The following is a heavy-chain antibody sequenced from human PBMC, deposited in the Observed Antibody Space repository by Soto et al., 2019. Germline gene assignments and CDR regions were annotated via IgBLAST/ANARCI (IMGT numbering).Heavy chain of an antibody. CDR3: AKNGHPPYYYYGMDV. CDR1: GYSFSTYG. V-gene: IGHV1-18*01. J-gene: IGHJ6*02. D-gene: IGHD2-8*01. Sequence: ASVTVSCKASGYSFSTYGISWVRQAPGQGLEWMGWISGYNGDTNYAQKFQGRVTMTIDTSTTTAYLELRRLTYDDTAVYFCAKNGHPPYYYYGMDVWGQGTTVTVS. CDR2: ISGYNGDT.